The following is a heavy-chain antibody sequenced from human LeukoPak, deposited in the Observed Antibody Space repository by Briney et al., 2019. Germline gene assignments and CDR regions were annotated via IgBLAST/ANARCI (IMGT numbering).Heavy chain of an antibody. CDR2: MNPNSGNT. J-gene: IGHJ4*02. CDR1: GYTFTSYD. Sequence: GASVKVSCKASGYTFTSYDINWVRQATGQGLEWMGWMNPNSGNTGYAQKFQGRVTITRNTSISTAYMELSSLRSEDTAVYYCATGDTTVTGTYYFDYWGQGTLVTVSS. CDR3: ATGDTTVTGTYYFDY. D-gene: IGHD4-17*01. V-gene: IGHV1-8*03.